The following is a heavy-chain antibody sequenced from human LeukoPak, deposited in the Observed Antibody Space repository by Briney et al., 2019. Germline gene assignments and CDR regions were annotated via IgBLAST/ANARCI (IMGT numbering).Heavy chain of an antibody. Sequence: SETLSLTCTVSGGSISSYYWSWIRQPPGKGLEWIGYIYYSGSTNYNPSLKSRVTISVDTSKNQFSLKLSSVTAADTAVYYCARHPIAVPHAFDIWGQGTMVTVSS. V-gene: IGHV4-59*01. CDR2: IYYSGST. CDR3: ARHPIAVPHAFDI. J-gene: IGHJ3*02. CDR1: GGSISSYY. D-gene: IGHD6-19*01.